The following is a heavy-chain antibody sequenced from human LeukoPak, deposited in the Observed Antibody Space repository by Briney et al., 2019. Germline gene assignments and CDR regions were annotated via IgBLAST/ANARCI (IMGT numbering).Heavy chain of an antibody. Sequence: SETLSLTCTVSGGSISSSSYYWGWIRQPPGKGLEWIGSIYYSGSTYYNPSLKSRVTISVDTSKNQFSLKLSSVTAADTAVYCWARRRWIQLCPHPPAFDYWGQGTLVTVSS. CDR1: GGSISSSSYY. D-gene: IGHD5-18*01. CDR2: IYYSGST. J-gene: IGHJ4*02. CDR3: ARRRWIQLCPHPPAFDY. V-gene: IGHV4-39*01.